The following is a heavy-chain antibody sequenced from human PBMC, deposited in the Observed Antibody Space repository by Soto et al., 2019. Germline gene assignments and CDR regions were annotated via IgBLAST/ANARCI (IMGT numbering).Heavy chain of an antibody. CDR2: IYYSWST. J-gene: IGHJ5*02. CDR1: GGSVSSGSYY. Sequence: SETLSLTCTVSGGSVSSGSYYWSWIRQPPGKGLEWIGYIYYSWSTNYNPSLKSRVTISVDTSKNQFSLKLSSVTAADTAVYYCARGPKYYDYVWGSYRGNWFDPWGQGTLVTVSS. V-gene: IGHV4-61*01. CDR3: ARGPKYYDYVWGSYRGNWFDP. D-gene: IGHD3-16*02.